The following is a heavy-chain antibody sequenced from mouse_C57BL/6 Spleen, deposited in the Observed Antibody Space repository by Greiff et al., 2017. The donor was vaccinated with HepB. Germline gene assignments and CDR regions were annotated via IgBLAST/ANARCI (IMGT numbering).Heavy chain of an antibody. D-gene: IGHD1-1*01. J-gene: IGHJ2*01. CDR2: IDPNSGGT. Sequence: VQLQQPGAELVKPGASVKLSCKASGYTFTSYWMHWVKQRPGRGLEWIGRIDPNSGGTKYNEKFKSKATLTVDKPSRTAYMQLSSLTSEDSAVYYCAREWITTVAPYYFDYWGQGTTLTVSS. CDR3: AREWITTVAPYYFDY. CDR1: GYTFTSYW. V-gene: IGHV1-72*01.